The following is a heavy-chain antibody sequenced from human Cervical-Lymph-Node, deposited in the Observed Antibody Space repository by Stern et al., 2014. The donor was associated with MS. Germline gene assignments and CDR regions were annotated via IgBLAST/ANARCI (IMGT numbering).Heavy chain of an antibody. Sequence: QLVQSGAEVKKPGSSMRVSCKASGGTFSSYAISWVLQAPGQGLEWMGGIIPMFGTANYAQKCQGRVAITADASTSTAYMEVSSLRSDDTAVYYCATSAGELTPEAVWGQGTPVTVFS. CDR1: GGTFSSYA. J-gene: IGHJ6*02. D-gene: IGHD1-26*01. CDR2: IIPMFGTA. CDR3: ATSAGELTPEAV. V-gene: IGHV1-69*01.